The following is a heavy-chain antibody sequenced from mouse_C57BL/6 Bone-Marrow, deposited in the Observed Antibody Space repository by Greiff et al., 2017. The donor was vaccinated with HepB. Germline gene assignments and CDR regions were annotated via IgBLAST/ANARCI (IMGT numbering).Heavy chain of an antibody. D-gene: IGHD2-4*01. Sequence: VQLKQSGPVLVKPGASVKMSCKASGYTFTDYYMNWVKQSHGKSLEWIGVINPYNGGTSYNQKFKGKATLTVDKSSSTAYMELNSLTSEDSAVYYCGDDYAWFAYWGQGTLVTVSA. CDR2: INPYNGGT. J-gene: IGHJ3*01. CDR1: GYTFTDYY. V-gene: IGHV1-19*01. CDR3: GDDYAWFAY.